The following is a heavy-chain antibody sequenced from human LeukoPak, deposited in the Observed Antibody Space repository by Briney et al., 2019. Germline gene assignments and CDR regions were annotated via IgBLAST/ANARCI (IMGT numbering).Heavy chain of an antibody. J-gene: IGHJ4*02. D-gene: IGHD3-22*01. CDR1: GFTFSNYA. CDR3: AKASGSTGYYYFDS. Sequence: PGGSLILSCAASGFTFSNYAMSWVRQTPGKGLEWVSAISGSGNSAYYADSVKGRFTISRDTSKNTLFLQIDSLRAEDTAVYYCAKASGSTGYYYFDSWGQGTLVTVSS. CDR2: ISGSGNSA. V-gene: IGHV3-23*01.